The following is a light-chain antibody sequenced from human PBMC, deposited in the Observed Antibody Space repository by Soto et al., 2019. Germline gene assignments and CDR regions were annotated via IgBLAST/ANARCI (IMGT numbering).Light chain of an antibody. J-gene: IGKJ5*01. Sequence: DILMTQSPSALSVSPGERATLSCRASQSLSSNLAWYQQKPGQAPRLLIYGASTRATGIPARFSGSGSGTEFTLTISSLQPEDFATYYCHSRAFGQGTRLEI. V-gene: IGKV3-15*01. CDR3: HSRA. CDR2: GAS. CDR1: QSLSSN.